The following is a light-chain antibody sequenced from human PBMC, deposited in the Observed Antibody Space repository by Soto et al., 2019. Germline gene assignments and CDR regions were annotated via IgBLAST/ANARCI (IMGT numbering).Light chain of an antibody. J-gene: IGLJ1*01. Sequence: QSVLTQPRSVSGSPGQSVTISCTGTSSDVGRYDYVSWYQQHPGKAPKLIVYDVTERPSGVPDRFSSSKSGNTASLTISGLQAEDEADYSCCSFAGSYSYVFGTGTKVTVL. CDR2: DVT. CDR3: CSFAGSYSYV. V-gene: IGLV2-11*01. CDR1: SSDVGRYDY.